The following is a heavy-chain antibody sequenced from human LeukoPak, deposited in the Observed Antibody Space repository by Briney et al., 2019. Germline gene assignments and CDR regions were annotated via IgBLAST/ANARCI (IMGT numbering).Heavy chain of an antibody. D-gene: IGHD3-3*01. Sequence: GGSLRLSCAASGFTFISYWMSWVRQAPGKGLEWVANIKQDGSEKYYVDSVKGRFTISRDNAKNSLYLHMSSLRAEDTAVYYCARVPGGLEWADFDYWGQGTLVTVSS. J-gene: IGHJ4*02. V-gene: IGHV3-7*02. CDR2: IKQDGSEK. CDR1: GFTFISYW. CDR3: ARVPGGLEWADFDY.